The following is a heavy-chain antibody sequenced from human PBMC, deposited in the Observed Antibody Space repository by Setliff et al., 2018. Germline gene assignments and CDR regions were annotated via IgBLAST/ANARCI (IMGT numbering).Heavy chain of an antibody. Sequence: GGSLRLSCAASGFTFSSFTMNWVRQAPGKGLEWVASISYGSSYIYYADSVKGRFSISRDNAKNSLYLQMNSLKAADTAMYYCTRDHTTMTRGSNWFDPWGQGTLVTVSS. CDR1: GFTFSSFT. J-gene: IGHJ5*02. CDR3: TRDHTTMTRGSNWFDP. V-gene: IGHV3-21*01. CDR2: ISYGSSYI. D-gene: IGHD4-17*01.